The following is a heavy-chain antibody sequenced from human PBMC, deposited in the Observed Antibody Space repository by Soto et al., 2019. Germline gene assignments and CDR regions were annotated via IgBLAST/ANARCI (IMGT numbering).Heavy chain of an antibody. D-gene: IGHD3-10*01. J-gene: IGHJ6*02. V-gene: IGHV4-31*01. CDR3: ATLTMVRGALWYYYGMDV. Sequence: QVQLQESGPGLVKPSQTLSLTCTVSGGSISSGGYYWSWIRQHPGKGLEWIGYIYYSGSTYYNPSLKGLVTISVDTSKNQFSLKLSSVTAADTAVYYCATLTMVRGALWYYYGMDVWGQGTTVTVSS. CDR1: GGSISSGGYY. CDR2: IYYSGST.